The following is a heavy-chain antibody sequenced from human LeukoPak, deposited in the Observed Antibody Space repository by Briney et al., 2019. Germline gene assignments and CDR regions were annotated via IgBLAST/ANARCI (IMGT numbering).Heavy chain of an antibody. Sequence: SETLSLTCTVSGGSISSYYWSWIRQPPGKGLEWIGDIYYSGSTNYNPSLKSRVTISVDTSKNQFSLKLSSVTAADTAVYYCARRIAAAGRGVNYYYYYYMDVWGKGTTVTVSS. CDR2: IYYSGST. J-gene: IGHJ6*03. CDR3: ARRIAAAGRGVNYYYYYYMDV. V-gene: IGHV4-59*01. CDR1: GGSISSYY. D-gene: IGHD6-13*01.